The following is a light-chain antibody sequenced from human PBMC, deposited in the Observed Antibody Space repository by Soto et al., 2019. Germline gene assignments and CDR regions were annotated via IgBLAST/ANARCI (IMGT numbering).Light chain of an antibody. Sequence: QSALTQPASVSGSPGQSITISCTGSSSYVGFYNYVSWYQQHPGKAPKLMIYDVSNRPSGVSNRFSGSKSGNTASLTIFGLQAEDEADYYCTSHTSSSPYVFGTGTKATVL. CDR3: TSHTSSSPYV. J-gene: IGLJ1*01. CDR1: SSYVGFYNY. CDR2: DVS. V-gene: IGLV2-14*01.